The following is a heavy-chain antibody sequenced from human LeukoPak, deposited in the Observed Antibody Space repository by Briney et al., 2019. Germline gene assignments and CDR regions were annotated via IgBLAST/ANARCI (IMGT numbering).Heavy chain of an antibody. V-gene: IGHV3-15*01. J-gene: IGHJ4*02. CDR1: GFTFSTYS. CDR3: TTDSSSWYYFDN. CDR2: IQSKTDGGTI. Sequence: GGSLRLSCGASGFTFSTYSMNWVRQAPGKGLEWVGRIQSKTDGGTIDYAAPVRGRFTISRDDSKNTLYLQMNSLKTEDTAVYYCTTDSSSWYYFDNWGQGTLVTVSS. D-gene: IGHD6-13*01.